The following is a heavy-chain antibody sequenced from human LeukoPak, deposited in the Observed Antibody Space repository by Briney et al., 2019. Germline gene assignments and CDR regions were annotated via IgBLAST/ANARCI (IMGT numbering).Heavy chain of an antibody. Sequence: PGGSLRLSCAASGFTFDDYAMHWVRQAPGKGLEWVSGISWNSGSIGYADSVKGRFTISRDNAKNSLYLQMNSLRAEDTALYYCAKSNCGGDCFAEYFQHWGQGTLVTVSS. CDR3: AKSNCGGDCFAEYFQH. CDR1: GFTFDDYA. V-gene: IGHV3-9*01. D-gene: IGHD2-21*02. CDR2: ISWNSGSI. J-gene: IGHJ1*01.